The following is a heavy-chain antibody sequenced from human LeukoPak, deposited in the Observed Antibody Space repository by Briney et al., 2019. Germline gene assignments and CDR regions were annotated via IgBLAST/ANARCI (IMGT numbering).Heavy chain of an antibody. V-gene: IGHV4-39*01. CDR2: IYYTGSS. CDR3: ARLSKGRYFDYIFDF. Sequence: SETLSHTCAVSGGSVSSSTYYWGWIRQPPGKGLEWLGNIYYTGSSYYNPSLKSRVTMSVDTSKNQFSLKMNSVTAADTAVYYCARLSKGRYFDYIFDFWGQGTLLTVSS. D-gene: IGHD3-9*01. J-gene: IGHJ4*02. CDR1: GGSVSSSTYY.